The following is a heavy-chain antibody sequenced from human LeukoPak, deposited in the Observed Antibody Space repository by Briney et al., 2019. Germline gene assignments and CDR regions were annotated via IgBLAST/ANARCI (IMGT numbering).Heavy chain of an antibody. J-gene: IGHJ4*02. CDR2: IRYDGSNK. CDR3: AKEPLRYYDSSGYYYY. V-gene: IGHV3-30*02. Sequence: GGSLRLSCAASGFTFISYGMYWVRQAPGKGLESVAFIRYDGSNKYYADSVKGRFTISRDNSKNTLYLQMNSLRAEDTAVYYCAKEPLRYYDSSGYYYYWGQGTLVTVSS. CDR1: GFTFISYG. D-gene: IGHD3-22*01.